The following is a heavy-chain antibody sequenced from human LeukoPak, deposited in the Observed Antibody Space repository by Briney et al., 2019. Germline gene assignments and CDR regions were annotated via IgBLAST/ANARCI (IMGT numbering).Heavy chain of an antibody. CDR1: GFSISSGHY. CDR3: ARIFIRNGYSSYFDC. D-gene: IGHD5-18*01. CDR2: VYQSGTT. Sequence: SETLSLTCTVSGFSISSGHYWGWVRQPPGAGLEWIGSVYQSGTTYYNPSLKSRVTTSVDMSKNQFSLRLRPVTAVDTAVYYCARIFIRNGYSSYFDCWGQGTLVTVSS. J-gene: IGHJ4*02. V-gene: IGHV4-38-2*02.